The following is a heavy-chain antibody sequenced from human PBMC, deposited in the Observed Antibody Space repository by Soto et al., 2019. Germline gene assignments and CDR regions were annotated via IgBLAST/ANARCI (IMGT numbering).Heavy chain of an antibody. CDR3: AKDRDKKLWFGRFDY. J-gene: IGHJ4*02. CDR1: GFTFKNYA. D-gene: IGHD3-10*01. CDR2: ISSSGSGGST. Sequence: EVQLLESGGGLVQPGGSLRLSCAASGFTFKNYAMSWVRQAPGKGLEWVSAISSSGSGGSTTHADSVKGRFTISRDNSKNTLYLQMNSLRAEDTAVYYCAKDRDKKLWFGRFDYWGQGTLVNVSS. V-gene: IGHV3-23*01.